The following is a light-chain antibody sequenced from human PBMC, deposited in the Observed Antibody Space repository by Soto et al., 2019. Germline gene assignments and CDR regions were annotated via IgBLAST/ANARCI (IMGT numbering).Light chain of an antibody. Sequence: DVQMTQSPSSLSASVGDRVTITCRASQSIAGYLNWYQQIPGKAPKLLIYSASGLQGGVPSRFSGSGSGTDFTLTISSLQPEDFATYCCQQSHTTPFTFGPGTKVDIK. V-gene: IGKV1-39*01. CDR3: QQSHTTPFT. CDR2: SAS. CDR1: QSIAGY. J-gene: IGKJ3*01.